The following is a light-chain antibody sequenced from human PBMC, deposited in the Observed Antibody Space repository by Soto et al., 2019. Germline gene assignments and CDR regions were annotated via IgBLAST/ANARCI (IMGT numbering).Light chain of an antibody. CDR1: SSNIGADYE. CDR3: ESYDSTRKGCV. Sequence: QAVVTQPPSVSGAPGQRVTISCTGGSSNIGADYEVHWYQQLPGTAPKLLIYGNTNRPSGVPDRFSGSKSGSSASLAITGLQAEDEAEYYFESYDSTRKGCVCGTGTQLTVL. CDR2: GNT. V-gene: IGLV1-40*01. J-gene: IGLJ1*01.